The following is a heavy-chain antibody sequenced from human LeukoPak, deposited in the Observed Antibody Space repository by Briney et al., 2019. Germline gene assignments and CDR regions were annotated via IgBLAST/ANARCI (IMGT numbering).Heavy chain of an antibody. CDR2: ISGSGTDI. Sequence: GGSLRLSCAASGFTFSNYAMRWVRQAPGKGLECLSYISGSGTDINYADSVRGRFTISRDNAKNLLYLQMNDLRLEDTAVYYCARTARHLDYWGQGTLVTVSS. CDR1: GFTFSNYA. D-gene: IGHD5-18*01. V-gene: IGHV3-11*04. CDR3: ARTARHLDY. J-gene: IGHJ4*02.